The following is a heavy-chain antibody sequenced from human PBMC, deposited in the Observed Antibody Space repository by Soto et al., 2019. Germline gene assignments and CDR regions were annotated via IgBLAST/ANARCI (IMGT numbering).Heavy chain of an antibody. CDR2: INHSGST. Sequence: PAATLSLTCAVYGGSFSGYYWSWIRQPPGKGLEWIGEINHSGSTNYNPSLKSRVTISVDTSKNQFSLKLSSVTAADTAVYYCARDRAYYDYVWGSYRYFDYWGQGTLVTVSS. CDR3: ARDRAYYDYVWGSYRYFDY. V-gene: IGHV4-34*01. CDR1: GGSFSGYY. J-gene: IGHJ4*02. D-gene: IGHD3-16*02.